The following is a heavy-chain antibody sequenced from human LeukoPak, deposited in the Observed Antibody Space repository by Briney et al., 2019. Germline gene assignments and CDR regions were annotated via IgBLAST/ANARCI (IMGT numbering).Heavy chain of an antibody. CDR2: INPDSGGT. V-gene: IGHV1-2*05. CDR1: GDTFSGYN. Sequence: SSEKVSCKASGDTFSGYNIHWVRQAPGQGLEWMGRINPDSGGTDYAQKFQGRVTMTRDTSISTAYMELSRLTSDDAGVYYCARDDSRYHPGWFDPWGEGTLVTVSS. J-gene: IGHJ5*02. CDR3: ARDDSRYHPGWFDP. D-gene: IGHD5-12*01.